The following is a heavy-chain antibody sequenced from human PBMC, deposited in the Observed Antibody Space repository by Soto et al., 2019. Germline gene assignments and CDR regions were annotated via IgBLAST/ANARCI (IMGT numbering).Heavy chain of an antibody. CDR2: ISGNGAIT. Sequence: EVQLLESGGDLVQPGGSLRLSCGVSGLPFSSHVMNWVRQAPGKGLEWVSRISGNGAITFYSASVKGRFVISRDNPKNTLYLQMNSLKAEDTAVYFCAKGSGDWYIDLWGRGTLVTVSS. J-gene: IGHJ2*01. CDR3: AKGSGDWYIDL. CDR1: GLPFSSHV. V-gene: IGHV3-23*01. D-gene: IGHD3-3*01.